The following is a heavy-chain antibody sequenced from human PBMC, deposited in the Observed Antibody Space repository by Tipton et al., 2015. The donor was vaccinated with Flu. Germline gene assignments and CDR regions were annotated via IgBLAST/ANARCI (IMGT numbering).Heavy chain of an antibody. J-gene: IGHJ4*02. CDR1: GGSISSYY. CDR3: ARRYYDSSGPLDY. Sequence: TLSLTCTVSGGSISSYYWSWIRQPPGKGLEWIGYIYYSGSTNYNPSLKSRATISVDTSKNQFSLKLSSVTAADTAVYYCARRYYDSSGPLDYWGQGTLVTVSS. V-gene: IGHV4-59*01. D-gene: IGHD3-22*01. CDR2: IYYSGST.